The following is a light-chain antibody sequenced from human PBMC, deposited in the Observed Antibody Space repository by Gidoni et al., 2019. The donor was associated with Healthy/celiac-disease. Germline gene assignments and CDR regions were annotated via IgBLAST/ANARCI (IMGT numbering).Light chain of an antibody. Sequence: DIVLTHSPGTLSLSPGERATLSCRASQSVSSSYLAWYQQKPGQAPRLLIKGASSRATGIPDRFSGSGSGTDFKLTISRLEHEDFEVYYCQKYGSSPRTFGQGTKVEIK. J-gene: IGKJ1*01. V-gene: IGKV3-20*01. CDR3: QKYGSSPRT. CDR1: QSVSSSY. CDR2: GAS.